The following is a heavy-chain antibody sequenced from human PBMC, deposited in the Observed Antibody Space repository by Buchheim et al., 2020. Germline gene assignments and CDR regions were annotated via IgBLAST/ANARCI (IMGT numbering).Heavy chain of an antibody. D-gene: IGHD6-19*01. CDR1: GGSVSSGSYY. CDR3: ARAVAGSRVGATNYYYGMDV. V-gene: IGHV4-61*01. CDR2: IYYSGST. Sequence: QVQLQESGPGLVKPSETLSLTCTVSGGSVSSGSYYWSWIRQPPGKGLEWIGYIYYSGSTNYNPSLKSRVTISVETSKNQFSLKLSSVTAADTAVYYCARAVAGSRVGATNYYYGMDVWGQGTT. J-gene: IGHJ6*02.